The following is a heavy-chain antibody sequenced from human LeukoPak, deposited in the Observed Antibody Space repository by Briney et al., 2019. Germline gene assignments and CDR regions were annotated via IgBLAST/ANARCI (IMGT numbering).Heavy chain of an antibody. Sequence: GESLKISCTGSGYTFNTYWIAWVRQMPGKGLEWMGIIYPGDSDATYSPSFQGQVTMSVDKSTATAYLQWSSLRASDTPIYYCARRMYYYDPSGKHSGVFDIWGQGTVVTVSP. D-gene: IGHD3-22*01. V-gene: IGHV5-51*01. CDR2: IYPGDSDA. CDR3: ARRMYYYDPSGKHSGVFDI. J-gene: IGHJ3*02. CDR1: GYTFNTYW.